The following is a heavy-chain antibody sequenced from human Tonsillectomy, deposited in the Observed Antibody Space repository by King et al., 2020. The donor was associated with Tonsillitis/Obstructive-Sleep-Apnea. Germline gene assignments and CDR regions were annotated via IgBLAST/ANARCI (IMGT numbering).Heavy chain of an antibody. J-gene: IGHJ6*03. CDR1: GGTFSSYA. CDR2: IIPIFGTV. Sequence: HVQLVESGAEVKKPGSSVKVSCKASGGTFSSYAITWVRQAPGQGLEWMGGIIPIFGTVNYAQKFQGRVTITADESTNTAYMELSSLRSEDTAVYYCARGDFWSGYYTVYYYMDVWGKGTTVTVSS. V-gene: IGHV1-69*01. CDR3: ARGDFWSGYYTVYYYMDV. D-gene: IGHD3-3*01.